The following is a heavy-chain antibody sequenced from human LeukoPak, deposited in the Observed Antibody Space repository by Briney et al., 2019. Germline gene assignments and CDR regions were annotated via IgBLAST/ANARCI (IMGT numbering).Heavy chain of an antibody. CDR1: GGSISSSDYY. V-gene: IGHV4-61*08. J-gene: IGHJ4*02. D-gene: IGHD5-12*01. CDR3: ARVHGKYSGYDSSFDY. Sequence: SETLSLTCTVSGGSISSSDYYWSWIRQPPGKGLEWIGYIYYSGSTNYNPSLKSRVTISVDTSKNQFSLKLSSVTAADTAVYYCARVHGKYSGYDSSFDYWGQGTLVTVSS. CDR2: IYYSGST.